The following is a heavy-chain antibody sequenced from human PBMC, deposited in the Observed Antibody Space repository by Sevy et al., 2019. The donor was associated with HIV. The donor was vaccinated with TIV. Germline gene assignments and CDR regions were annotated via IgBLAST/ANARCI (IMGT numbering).Heavy chain of an antibody. V-gene: IGHV3-48*03. J-gene: IGHJ4*02. CDR3: ARVGSSDYTSGWYADS. Sequence: GGSLRLSCAGSGFTFSSFDMNWVRQAPGKGLEWVSHISVGGGTTYYADSVRGRFTISRDNAKNSLYLQMNSLRPEDTALYYCARVGSSDYTSGWYADSWGQGTLVTVSS. D-gene: IGHD6-19*01. CDR1: GFTFSSFD. CDR2: ISVGGGTT.